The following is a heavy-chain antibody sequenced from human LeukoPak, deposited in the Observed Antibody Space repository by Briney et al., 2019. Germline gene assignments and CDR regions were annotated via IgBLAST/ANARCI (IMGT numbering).Heavy chain of an antibody. CDR2: IWYDGSNK. CDR3: ARDLGGYYYYGMDV. V-gene: IGHV3-33*01. CDR1: GFTFSNYG. J-gene: IGHJ6*02. Sequence: GRSLRLSCAASGFTFSNYGMHWVRQAPGKGLEWVAVIWYDGSNKYYADSVKGRFTISRDNSKNTLYLQMNSLRAEDTAVYYCARDLGGYYYYGMDVWGQGTTVTVSS. D-gene: IGHD2-15*01.